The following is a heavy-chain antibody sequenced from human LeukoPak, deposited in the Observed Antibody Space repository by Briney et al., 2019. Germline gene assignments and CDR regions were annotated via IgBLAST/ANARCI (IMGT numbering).Heavy chain of an antibody. V-gene: IGHV3-11*01. J-gene: IGHJ6*03. D-gene: IGHD6-19*01. CDR2: ISSSGSTI. CDR3: ASGPVAAYYYYYYMDV. CDR1: GFTFSDYY. Sequence: GGSLRLSCAASGFTFSDYYMSWIRQAPGKGLEWVSYISSSGSTICYADSVKGRFTISRDNAENSLYLQMNSLRAEDTAVYYCASGPVAAYYYYYYMDVWGKGTTVTVSS.